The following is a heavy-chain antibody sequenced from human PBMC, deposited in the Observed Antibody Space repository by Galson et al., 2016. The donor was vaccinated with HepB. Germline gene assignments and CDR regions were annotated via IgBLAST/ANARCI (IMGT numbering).Heavy chain of an antibody. Sequence: SLRLSCAASGFTFSDYYMSWIRQAPGKGPEWGSYISTSSSTIYYTESVKGRFTISRDNAKNSLYLQMNSLRTEDTAVYYCARVRRGLRYFEWSLNSPNDTWGQGTMVTVSS. CDR3: ARVRRGLRYFEWSLNSPNDT. D-gene: IGHD3-9*01. J-gene: IGHJ3*02. CDR2: ISTSSSTI. V-gene: IGHV3-11*01. CDR1: GFTFSDYY.